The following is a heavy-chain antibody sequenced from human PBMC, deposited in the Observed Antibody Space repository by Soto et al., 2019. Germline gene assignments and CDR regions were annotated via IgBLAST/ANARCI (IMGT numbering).Heavy chain of an antibody. V-gene: IGHV3-48*01. J-gene: IGHJ3*02. Sequence: GGSLRLSCAASGFTFSSYSMNWVRQAPGKGLEWVSYISSSSSTIYYADSVKGRFTISRDNAKNSLYLQMNSLRAEDTAVYYCARDLALNNVDIVARGFDIWGQGTMVTVSS. CDR2: ISSSSSTI. CDR1: GFTFSSYS. CDR3: ARDLALNNVDIVARGFDI. D-gene: IGHD5-12*01.